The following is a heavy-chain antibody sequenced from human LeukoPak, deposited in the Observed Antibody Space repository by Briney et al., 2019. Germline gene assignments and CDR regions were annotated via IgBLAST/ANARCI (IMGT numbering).Heavy chain of an antibody. CDR2: INPSGGST. CDR1: GYIFTSYF. D-gene: IGHD4-17*01. CDR3: ASSLREDFYYYYYMDV. Sequence: GASVKVSCKASGYIFTSYFMHWVRQAPGQGLEWMGLINPSGGSTRYAQKFQGRVTITADKSTSTAYMELSSLRSEDTAVYYCASSLREDFYYYYYMDVWGKGTTVTVSS. V-gene: IGHV1-46*01. J-gene: IGHJ6*03.